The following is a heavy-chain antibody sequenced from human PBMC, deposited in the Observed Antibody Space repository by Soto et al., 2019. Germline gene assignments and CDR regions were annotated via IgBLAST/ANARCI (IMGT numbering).Heavy chain of an antibody. CDR3: EHSWAVGYYFDY. V-gene: IGHV2-5*02. D-gene: IGHD2-2*01. Sequence: QIPLKESGPTLVKPTQTLTLTCTFSGFSLSTSGVGVGWIRQPPGKALEWLALIYWDDDKRYSPSLKSRLPITKDTSKNHGVLTMNNMDPVDIATSYFEHSWAVGYYFDYWGQGTLVTVSS. CDR2: IYWDDDK. J-gene: IGHJ4*02. CDR1: GFSLSTSGVG.